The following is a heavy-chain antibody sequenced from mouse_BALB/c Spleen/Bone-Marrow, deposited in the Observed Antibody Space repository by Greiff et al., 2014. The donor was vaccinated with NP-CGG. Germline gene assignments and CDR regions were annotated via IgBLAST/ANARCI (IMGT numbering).Heavy chain of an antibody. Sequence: DVQLVESGPDLVKPSQPLSLTCTVTGYSITSGYSWHWIRQFPGNKLEWMGYIHYSGTTNYNPSLKSRISITRDTSKNQFFLQLNSVTSDDTATYYCARQNDGYLYYAMDYWGQGTSVTVSS. V-gene: IGHV3-1*02. CDR2: IHYSGTT. CDR3: ARQNDGYLYYAMDY. J-gene: IGHJ4*01. D-gene: IGHD2-3*01. CDR1: GYSITSGYS.